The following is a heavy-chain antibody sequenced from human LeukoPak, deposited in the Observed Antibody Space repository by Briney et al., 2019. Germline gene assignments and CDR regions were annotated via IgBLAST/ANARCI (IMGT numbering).Heavy chain of an antibody. CDR1: GSTLGNNA. CDR2: IDGGRDNT. CDR3: AKDILGWTFDV. D-gene: IGHD3-3*01. J-gene: IGHJ3*01. V-gene: IGHV3-23*01. Sequence: GGSLRLSCAASGSTLGNNAMAWVRQAPGKGLEWVSGIDGGRDNTHYADSVKGRFTISRDSSKNALYLQMNSLRVEDTAVYYCAKDILGWTFDVWGQGTLVTVS.